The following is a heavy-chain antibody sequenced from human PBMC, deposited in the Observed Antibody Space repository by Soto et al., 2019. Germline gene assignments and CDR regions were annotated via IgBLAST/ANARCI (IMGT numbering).Heavy chain of an antibody. CDR2: TSYDGSNK. J-gene: IGHJ4*02. CDR1: GFTFSSYA. D-gene: IGHD3-9*01. Sequence: VQLVESGGGVVQPGRSLRLSCVASGFTFSSYALHWVRQAPGKGLEWVAVTSYDGSNKYYADSVEGRFTISRDNSKNTLYLQTRSLTTDDTAMYYCARDWETSATGLIDSWGQGTLVTVSS. CDR3: ARDWETSATGLIDS. V-gene: IGHV3-30-3*01.